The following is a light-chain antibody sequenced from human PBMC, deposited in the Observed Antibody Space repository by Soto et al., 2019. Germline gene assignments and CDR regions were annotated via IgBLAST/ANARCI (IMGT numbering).Light chain of an antibody. V-gene: IGKV3-20*01. CDR3: HQYGRSPRGT. CDR2: GAS. Sequence: EIVLTQSPGTLSLSPGERATLSCRASQSVISSSLAWYQQKPGQAPRLLIYGASSRATGIPDRFSGSGSGTDFTLTISRLEPEDFAMYYCHQYGRSPRGTFGQGTKVEIK. CDR1: QSVISSS. J-gene: IGKJ1*01.